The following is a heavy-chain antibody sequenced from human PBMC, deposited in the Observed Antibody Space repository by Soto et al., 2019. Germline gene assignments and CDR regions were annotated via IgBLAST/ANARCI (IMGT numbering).Heavy chain of an antibody. J-gene: IGHJ4*02. CDR2: IRSTADGT. Sequence: EVQLLESGGGMVQPGGSLRLSCAASGFTFSNYAMGWVRQAPGKGLEWVSTIRSTADGTDYADSVKGRFTISRDNSKNTLYLPMNSLRAEDTAVYYCAQAISRERQIDYWGQGTLVTVSS. V-gene: IGHV3-23*01. CDR3: AQAISRERQIDY. D-gene: IGHD1-26*01. CDR1: GFTFSNYA.